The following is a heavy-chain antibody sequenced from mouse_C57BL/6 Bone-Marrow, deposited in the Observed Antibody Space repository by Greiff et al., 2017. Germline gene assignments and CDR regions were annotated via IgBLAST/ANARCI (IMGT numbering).Heavy chain of an antibody. Sequence: VQLQQSGAELVRPGASVKLSCTASGFNIKDDYMHWVKQRPEQGLEWIGWIDPENGDTEYASKFQGKATITADTSSNTAYLRRSSLTAEDTAVYYGTPFYDGSSDGYFDVWGTGTTVTVSA. V-gene: IGHV14-4*01. CDR2: IDPENGDT. D-gene: IGHD1-1*01. CDR3: TPFYDGSSDGYFDV. J-gene: IGHJ1*03. CDR1: GFNIKDDY.